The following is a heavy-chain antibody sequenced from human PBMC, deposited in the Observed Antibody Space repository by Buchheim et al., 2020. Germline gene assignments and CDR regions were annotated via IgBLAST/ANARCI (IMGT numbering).Heavy chain of an antibody. CDR2: ISYDGSNK. V-gene: IGHV3-30-3*01. D-gene: IGHD5-24*01. J-gene: IGHJ4*02. CDR3: ARDPPGVEMATIYFDY. CDR1: GFTFSSYA. Sequence: QVQLVESGGGVVQPGRSLRLSCAASGFTFSSYAMHWVRQAPGKGLEWVAVISYDGSNKYYADSVKGRFTISRDNSKNTLYLQMNSLRAEDTAVYYCARDPPGVEMATIYFDYWGQGTL.